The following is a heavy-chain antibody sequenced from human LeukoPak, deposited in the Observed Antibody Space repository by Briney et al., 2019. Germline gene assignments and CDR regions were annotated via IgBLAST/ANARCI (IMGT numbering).Heavy chain of an antibody. D-gene: IGHD2-2*01. Sequence: PGGSLRLSCAASGFTFSNAWMSWVRQAPGKGLVWVSRINSDGSSTSYADSVKGRFTISRDNAKNTLYLQMNSLRAEDTAVYYCARDPYPAVPAARRLHDVFDIGGKGTMVTVSS. CDR1: GFTFSNAW. CDR2: INSDGSST. CDR3: ARDPYPAVPAARRLHDVFDI. J-gene: IGHJ3*02. V-gene: IGHV3-74*01.